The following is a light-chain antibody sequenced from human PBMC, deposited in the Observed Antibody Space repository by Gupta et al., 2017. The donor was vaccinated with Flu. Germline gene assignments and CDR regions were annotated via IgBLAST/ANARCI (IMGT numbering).Light chain of an antibody. J-gene: IGKJ1*01. V-gene: IGKV3-20*01. Sequence: EIVLTQSPGTLPLSPGARATLSCRASQSVNGNYLAWYQQKPGQPPRVLIYDASRRATGIPDRFSGSGSGTDFTLTSSRLEHEDFAVYYWQQDSSSRTFGQGTKVEVK. CDR2: DAS. CDR3: QQDSSSRT. CDR1: QSVNGNY.